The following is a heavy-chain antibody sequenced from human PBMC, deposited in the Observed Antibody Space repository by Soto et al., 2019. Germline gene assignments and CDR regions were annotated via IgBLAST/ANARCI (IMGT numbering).Heavy chain of an antibody. CDR3: ARSIAVAGNMVYYYYGMDV. J-gene: IGHJ6*02. CDR1: RGTFSSYA. V-gene: IGHV1-69*13. Sequence: GASVKVSCKASRGTFSSYAISWVRQAPGQGLEWMGGIIPIFGTANYAQKFQGRVTITADESTSTAYMELSSLRSEDTAVYYCARSIAVAGNMVYYYYGMDVWGQGTTVTISS. CDR2: IIPIFGTA. D-gene: IGHD6-19*01.